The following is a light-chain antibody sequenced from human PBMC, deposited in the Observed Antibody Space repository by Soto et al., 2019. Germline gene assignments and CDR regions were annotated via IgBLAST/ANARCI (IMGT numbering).Light chain of an antibody. V-gene: IGLV2-11*01. Sequence: QSVLTQPRSLSGSPGQSVTISCTGTISDVGGYNYVSWYQQHPGKAPKLMIYDVNKRPSGVPDRFSGSKSGNTASLTISGLQAEDEADYYCCSYAGSYPLVFGTGTKVTVL. CDR3: CSYAGSYPLV. CDR1: ISDVGGYNY. J-gene: IGLJ1*01. CDR2: DVN.